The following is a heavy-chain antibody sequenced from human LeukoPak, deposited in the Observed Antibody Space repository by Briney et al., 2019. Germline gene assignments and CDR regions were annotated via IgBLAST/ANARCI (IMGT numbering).Heavy chain of an antibody. Sequence: GASVKVSCASSGYTFTAYAVHWVRQAPGQGVEWMGWIIPSGAATYEQRFQGRVTITRDTSMSTAYMDLNRLTSDDTAVYFCARDRNGDGFAHFDYWGQGTLVTVSS. J-gene: IGHJ4*02. CDR2: IIPSGAA. D-gene: IGHD5-24*01. V-gene: IGHV1-2*02. CDR1: GYTFTAYA. CDR3: ARDRNGDGFAHFDY.